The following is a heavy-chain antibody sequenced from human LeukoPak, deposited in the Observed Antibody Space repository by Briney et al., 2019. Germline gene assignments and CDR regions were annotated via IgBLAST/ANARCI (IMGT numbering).Heavy chain of an antibody. CDR3: TTDPVAAAGTGYYFDY. CDR1: GFTFSNAW. CDR2: NKSKTDGGTT. V-gene: IGHV3-15*01. Sequence: PGGSLRLSCAASGFTFSNAWMNWVPQAPGKGLEWVGGNKSKTDGGTTDYAAPVKRRFTISRDDSKNTLYLQMNSLKTEDTAVYYCTTDPVAAAGTGYYFDYWGQGTLVTVSS. J-gene: IGHJ4*02. D-gene: IGHD6-13*01.